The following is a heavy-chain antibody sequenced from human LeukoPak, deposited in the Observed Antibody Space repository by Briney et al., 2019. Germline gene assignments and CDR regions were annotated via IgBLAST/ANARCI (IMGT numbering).Heavy chain of an antibody. V-gene: IGHV4-61*01. J-gene: IGHJ4*02. CDR2: IYYSGST. Sequence: SETLSLTCTVSGGSVSSGSYYWSWIRQPPGKGLEWIGYIYYSGSTNYNPSLKSRVTISVDTSKNQFSLKLSSVTAADAAVYYCARARYYDYIWGSYREYYFDYWGQGTLVTVSS. CDR3: ARARYYDYIWGSYREYYFDY. CDR1: GGSVSSGSYY. D-gene: IGHD3-16*02.